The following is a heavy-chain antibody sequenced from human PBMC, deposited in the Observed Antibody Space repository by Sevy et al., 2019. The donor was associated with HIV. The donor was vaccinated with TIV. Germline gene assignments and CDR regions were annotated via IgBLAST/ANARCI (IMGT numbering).Heavy chain of an antibody. Sequence: ASVKVSCKASGYTFTGYYMHWVRQAPGQGLEWMGWINPNSGGTNYAQKFQGRVTMTRDTSISTAYMELSRLRSDDTAVYYCARESFSSGWYSFDYWGQGTLVTVSS. D-gene: IGHD6-19*01. CDR3: ARESFSSGWYSFDY. CDR2: INPNSGGT. J-gene: IGHJ4*02. CDR1: GYTFTGYY. V-gene: IGHV1-2*02.